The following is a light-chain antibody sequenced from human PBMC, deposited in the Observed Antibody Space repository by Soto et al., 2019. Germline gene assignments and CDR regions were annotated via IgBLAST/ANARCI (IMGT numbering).Light chain of an antibody. CDR1: QSISSL. J-gene: IGKJ1*01. Sequence: DIQMTQSPSTLSASVGDRVTITCRASQSISSLLAWYQQKPGSAPKILIYESSSLESGVSSRFSGTGSGTEFTLTINSLQPVDFATYFCQQYDTYPWTFGQGTKVEIK. CDR3: QQYDTYPWT. V-gene: IGKV1-5*03. CDR2: ESS.